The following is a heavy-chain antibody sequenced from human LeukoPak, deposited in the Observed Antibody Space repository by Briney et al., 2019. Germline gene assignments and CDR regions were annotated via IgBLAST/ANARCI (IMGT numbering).Heavy chain of an antibody. CDR3: AREYVDTAMVPTFDY. CDR1: VYTFTRYY. J-gene: IGHJ4*02. CDR2: INPNSGGT. Sequence: GASVKVSCKASVYTFTRYYMHWVRQAPGQGLEWMGWINPNSGGTNYAQKFQGRVTMTRDTSISTAYMELSRLRSDDTAVYYCAREYVDTAMVPTFDYWGQGTLVTVSS. V-gene: IGHV1-2*02. D-gene: IGHD5-18*01.